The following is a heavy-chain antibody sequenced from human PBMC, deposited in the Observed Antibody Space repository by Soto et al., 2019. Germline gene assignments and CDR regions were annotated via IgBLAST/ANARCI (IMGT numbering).Heavy chain of an antibody. CDR2: ISDHAVDK. V-gene: IGHV3-30*03. Sequence: QVQLVESGGGVAQPGRSLRLSCVASGFTLSKYGMHWVRQDPGKGLEWVAFISDHAVDKYYADSAKGRFTISRDTSKTILYLQLNGLRSDDKAVYICTREPPDTTLAFDVWGQGTRVTGSS. CDR3: TREPPDTTLAFDV. J-gene: IGHJ3*01. CDR1: GFTLSKYG. D-gene: IGHD1-1*01.